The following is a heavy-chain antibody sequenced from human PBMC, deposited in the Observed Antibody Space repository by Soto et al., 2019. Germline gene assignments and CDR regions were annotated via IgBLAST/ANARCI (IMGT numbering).Heavy chain of an antibody. CDR1: GDAISNDNYY. Sequence: QVQLQESGPGLVKPSQTLSLICTVSGDAISNDNYYWSWIRQPPGKGLEWIGYIYSTGSTTYNPAIRSRRTMAIDPAKRHFSLKLTSVTAANTAVYYCARGESMLPSVLTSPLDYWGQGTLVTVSS. J-gene: IGHJ4*02. V-gene: IGHV4-30-4*08. D-gene: IGHD3-16*01. CDR2: IYSTGST. CDR3: ARGESMLPSVLTSPLDY.